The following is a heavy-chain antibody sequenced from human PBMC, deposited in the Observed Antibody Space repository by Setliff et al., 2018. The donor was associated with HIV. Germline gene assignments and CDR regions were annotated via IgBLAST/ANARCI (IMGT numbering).Heavy chain of an antibody. Sequence: ASVKVSCKASGFTLTNYYIHWVRQAPGQGLEWVGIINPSGGRTKYGQRFQGRVTITADESTSTAYMELSSLRSEDTAVYYCARGEKRFLEWLPLDYYYYYYMDVWGKGITVTVSS. J-gene: IGHJ6*03. CDR1: GFTLTNYY. V-gene: IGHV1-46*01. CDR3: ARGEKRFLEWLPLDYYYYYYMDV. CDR2: INPSGGRT. D-gene: IGHD3-3*01.